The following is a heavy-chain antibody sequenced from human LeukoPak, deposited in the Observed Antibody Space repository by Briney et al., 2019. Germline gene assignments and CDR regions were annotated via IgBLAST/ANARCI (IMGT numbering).Heavy chain of an antibody. CDR3: ARDQYSSSSRRTAFDI. CDR2: IKQDGSEK. Sequence: GGSLRLSCAASGFTFSSYWMSWVRQAPGKGLEWVANIKQDGSEKYYVDSVKGRFTISRDNAKNSLYLQMNSLRAEDTAVYYCARDQYSSSSRRTAFDIWGQGTMVTVSS. CDR1: GFTFSSYW. V-gene: IGHV3-7*01. D-gene: IGHD6-6*01. J-gene: IGHJ3*02.